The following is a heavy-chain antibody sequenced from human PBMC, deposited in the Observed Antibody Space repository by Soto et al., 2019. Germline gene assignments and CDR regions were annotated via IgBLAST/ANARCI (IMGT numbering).Heavy chain of an antibody. CDR1: GGSISSHS. D-gene: IGHD3-10*01. V-gene: IGHV4-59*11. CDR2: INDSGST. Sequence: QVQLQESGPGLVKPSETLSLTCSVSGGSISSHSWSWIRQSPGKGLELIGYINDSGSTNSNASLKSRVTISVDTSENQFSLKLSSVTAADTAVYYCARLLTMVRGYGMDVWGQGTTVTVSS. J-gene: IGHJ6*02. CDR3: ARLLTMVRGYGMDV.